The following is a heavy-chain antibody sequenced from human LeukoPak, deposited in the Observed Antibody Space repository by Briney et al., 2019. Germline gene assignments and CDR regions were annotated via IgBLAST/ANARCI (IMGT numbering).Heavy chain of an antibody. J-gene: IGHJ5*02. D-gene: IGHD6-13*01. CDR1: GGSISSYY. Sequence: SETLSLTCTVSGGSISSYYWSWIRQPPGKGLEWIGEINHSGSTNYNPSLKSRVTISVDTSKNQFSLKLSSVTAADAAVYYCARRLYSSSWSSPHLNWFDPWGQGTLVTVSS. CDR2: INHSGST. CDR3: ARRLYSSSWSSPHLNWFDP. V-gene: IGHV4-34*01.